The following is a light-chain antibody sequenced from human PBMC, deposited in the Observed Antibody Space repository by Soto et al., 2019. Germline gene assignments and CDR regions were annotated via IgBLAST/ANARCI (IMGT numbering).Light chain of an antibody. Sequence: EIVLTQSPGTLSLSPGESATLSCRASQSVSSSYLSCYQQKPGQAPRLLIYGASSRATGIPDGFSGSGSGTDFSLTISRLEPEDFAVYYYQQYGSSPRITFGPGTKVDIK. CDR3: QQYGSSPRIT. J-gene: IGKJ3*01. V-gene: IGKV3-20*01. CDR1: QSVSSSY. CDR2: GAS.